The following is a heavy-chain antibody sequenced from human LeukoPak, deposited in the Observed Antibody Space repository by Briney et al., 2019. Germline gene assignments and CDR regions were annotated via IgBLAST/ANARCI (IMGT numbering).Heavy chain of an antibody. CDR3: AREDESGITIFGAYNWFDP. Sequence: ASVKVSCKTSGYTFSYYYIHWVRQAPGQGLEWMGWINPNSGGTNYAQNFQGRVTMTRDTSISTAYMELNSLRSDDTAVYYCAREDESGITIFGAYNWFDPWGQGTLVTVSS. CDR2: INPNSGGT. V-gene: IGHV1-2*02. D-gene: IGHD3-3*01. J-gene: IGHJ5*02. CDR1: GYTFSYYY.